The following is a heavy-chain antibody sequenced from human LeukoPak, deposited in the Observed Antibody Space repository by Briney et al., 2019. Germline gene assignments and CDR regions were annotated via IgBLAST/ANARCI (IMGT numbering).Heavy chain of an antibody. CDR2: INDSGST. J-gene: IGHJ5*02. V-gene: IGHV4-34*01. Sequence: SETLSLTCAVYGGSFSGYYWSWIRQPPGKGLEWIGEINDSGSTNYNPSLKSRVTISVDTSKNQFPLKLRSETAADTAVYYCARGGREQLVRANWFDPWGQGTLVTVSS. D-gene: IGHD6-6*01. CDR1: GGSFSGYY. CDR3: ARGGREQLVRANWFDP.